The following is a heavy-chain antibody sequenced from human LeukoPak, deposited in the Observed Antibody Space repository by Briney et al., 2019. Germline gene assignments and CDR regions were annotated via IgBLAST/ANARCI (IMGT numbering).Heavy chain of an antibody. D-gene: IGHD6-19*01. CDR3: PRYEYSSGDY. CDR2: MNPNSGNT. Sequence: ASVKVSCKASGYTFTRYDINWVRQATGQGLEWMGWMNPNSGNTGYAQKFQGRVTMTRNTPISTAYMELSSLRSEDTAVYYCPRYEYSSGDYWGQGTLFTVSS. V-gene: IGHV1-8*01. CDR1: GYTFTRYD. J-gene: IGHJ4*02.